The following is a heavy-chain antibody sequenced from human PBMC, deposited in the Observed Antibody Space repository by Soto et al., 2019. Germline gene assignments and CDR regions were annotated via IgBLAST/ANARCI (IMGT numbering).Heavy chain of an antibody. CDR2: ISGSRGDT. J-gene: IGHJ1*01. D-gene: IGHD6-19*01. CDR1: GFTFSDYG. V-gene: IGHV3-23*01. Sequence: EVQLLESGGGLVQPGGSLRLSCTASGFTFSDYGMIWVRQAPGKGLEWVAGISGSRGDTYYADSVKGHFIISRDNSKSTLYLQMNSLRVEDPAICYCAKDRHVRGWLAEYFPHWGLGTLVTVSS. CDR3: AKDRHVRGWLAEYFPH.